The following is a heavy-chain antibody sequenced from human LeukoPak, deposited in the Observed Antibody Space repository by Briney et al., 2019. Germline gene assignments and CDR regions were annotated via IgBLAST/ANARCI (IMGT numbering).Heavy chain of an antibody. Sequence: GESLKISCKGSGYSFATYWIGWVRQVPGKGLEWMGIIYPDESNSRYSPSFQGQVTISTDKSINTAYLQWSSLKASDTAIYYCARHHYYDTSGSWFDFWGQGTLATVSS. CDR3: ARHHYYDTSGSWFDF. J-gene: IGHJ5*01. CDR1: GYSFATYW. D-gene: IGHD3-22*01. CDR2: IYPDESNS. V-gene: IGHV5-51*01.